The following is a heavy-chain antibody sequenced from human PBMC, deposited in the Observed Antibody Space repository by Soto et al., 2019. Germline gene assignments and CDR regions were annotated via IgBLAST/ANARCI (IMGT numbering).Heavy chain of an antibody. Sequence: SVKVSCKASGGTFSSYAISWVRPAPGQGLEWMGGIIPIFGTANYAQKFQGRVTITADESTSTAYMELSSLRSEDTAVYYCARAKERNREEQWLATNNGYYYYGMDVWGQGTTVTVSS. D-gene: IGHD6-19*01. V-gene: IGHV1-69*13. CDR1: GGTFSSYA. CDR3: ARAKERNREEQWLATNNGYYYYGMDV. J-gene: IGHJ6*02. CDR2: IIPIFGTA.